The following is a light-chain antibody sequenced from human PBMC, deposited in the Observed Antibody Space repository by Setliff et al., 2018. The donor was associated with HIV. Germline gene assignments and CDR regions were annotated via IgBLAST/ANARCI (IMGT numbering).Light chain of an antibody. CDR3: TSYTSSAIYV. Sequence: QSVLTQPASVSGSPGQSITISCTGTSSDVGTYNYVSWYQQHPGKATKLMIYDVSKRPSGVSDRFSGSKSGNTASLTISGLQAEDEADYYCTSYTSSAIYVFATGTKVTVL. CDR2: DVS. CDR1: SSDVGTYNY. J-gene: IGLJ1*01. V-gene: IGLV2-14*03.